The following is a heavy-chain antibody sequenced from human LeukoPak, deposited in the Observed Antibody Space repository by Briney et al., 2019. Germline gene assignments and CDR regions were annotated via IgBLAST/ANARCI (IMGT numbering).Heavy chain of an antibody. J-gene: IGHJ6*03. CDR1: GGTFSSYA. V-gene: IGHV1-69*06. D-gene: IGHD6-19*01. CDR3: ARGWAGTNPYYYYYYMDV. Sequence: GASVKVSCKASGGTFSSYAISWVRQAPGQGLEWMGGIIPIFGTANYAQKFQGRVTITADKSTSTAYMELSSLRSEDTAVYYCARGWAGTNPYYYYYYMDVWGKGTTVTVSS. CDR2: IIPIFGTA.